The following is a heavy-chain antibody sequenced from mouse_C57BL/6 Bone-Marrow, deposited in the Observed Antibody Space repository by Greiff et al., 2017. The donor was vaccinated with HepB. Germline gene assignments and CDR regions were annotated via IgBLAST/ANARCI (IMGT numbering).Heavy chain of an antibody. CDR3: ARLGRD. D-gene: IGHD4-1*01. V-gene: IGHV5-17*01. Sequence: EVKVVESGGGLVKPGGSLKLSCAASGFTFSDYGMHWVRQAPEKGLEWVAYISSGSSTIYYADTVKGRFTISRDNAKNTLCLQMTSLRSEDTAMYYCARLGRDWGQGTLVTVSA. CDR1: GFTFSDYG. CDR2: ISSGSSTI. J-gene: IGHJ3*01.